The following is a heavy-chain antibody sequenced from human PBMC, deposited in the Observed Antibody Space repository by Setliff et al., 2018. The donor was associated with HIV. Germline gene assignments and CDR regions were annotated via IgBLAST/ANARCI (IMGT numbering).Heavy chain of an antibody. V-gene: IGHV4-38-2*01. CDR2: IYHHGTT. CDR1: GYSIRSGYY. CDR3: ARGGPTVAFGLDV. J-gene: IGHJ6*02. D-gene: IGHD4-17*01. Sequence: SETLSLTCAVSGYSIRSGYYWGWIRQPPGKGLEWIGNIYHHGTTYYYPSLKGRVTISLDTSNNQFSLNLNSVTAADTAVYYCARGGPTVAFGLDVWGQGTTVTVSS.